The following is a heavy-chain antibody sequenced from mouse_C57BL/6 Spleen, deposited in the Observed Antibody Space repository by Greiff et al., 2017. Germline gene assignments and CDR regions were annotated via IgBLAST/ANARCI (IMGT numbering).Heavy chain of an antibody. CDR2: IYPGGGYT. D-gene: IGHD2-4*01. CDR3: ARSGYDYANYAMDY. V-gene: IGHV1-63*01. Sequence: QVQLQQPGAELVRPGTSVKMSCKASGYTFTNYWIGWAKQRPGHGLEWIGDIYPGGGYTNYNEKFKGKATLTADKSSSTAYMQFSSLTSEDSAIYYCARSGYDYANYAMDYWGQGTSVTVSS. CDR1: GYTFTNYW. J-gene: IGHJ4*01.